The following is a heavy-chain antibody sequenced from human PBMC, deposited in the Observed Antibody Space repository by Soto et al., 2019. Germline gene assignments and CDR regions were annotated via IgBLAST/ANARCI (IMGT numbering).Heavy chain of an antibody. Sequence: GGSLRLSCTTSGFTFGDYAMSWSRQAPGRGLEWVGVIRSKAYGGTTDYAASVKGRFTISRDDSKSIAYLQMNSLKSEDTGVYYCTKYTYTSRYAYYGMDVWGHGTTVTVSS. CDR2: IRSKAYGGTT. V-gene: IGHV3-49*03. J-gene: IGHJ6*02. D-gene: IGHD6-13*01. CDR1: GFTFGDYA. CDR3: TKYTYTSRYAYYGMDV.